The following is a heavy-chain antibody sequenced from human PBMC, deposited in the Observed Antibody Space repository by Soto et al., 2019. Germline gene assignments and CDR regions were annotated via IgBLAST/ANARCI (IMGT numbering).Heavy chain of an antibody. J-gene: IGHJ6*02. CDR2: IYYSGST. D-gene: IGHD2-2*03. Sequence: QVQLQESAPGLVKPSQTLSLTCTVSGGSISSGDDFWTWSRQPPGKGLEWIGYIYYSGSTYYTPSLKCRLTMSVETSKKQCSLTLSSVTAADTAVYYCARERAKWMDYYYYGMDVWGQGTTVSVSS. CDR1: GGSISSGDDF. CDR3: ARERAKWMDYYYYGMDV. V-gene: IGHV4-30-4*01.